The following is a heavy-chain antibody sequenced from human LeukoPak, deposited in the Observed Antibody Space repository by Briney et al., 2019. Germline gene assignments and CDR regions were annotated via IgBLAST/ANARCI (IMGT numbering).Heavy chain of an antibody. Sequence: SETLSLTCAGYGGSFSGYYWSWIRQPPGKGLEWIGEINHSGSTNYNPSLKSRVTISVDTSKNQFSLKLSSVTAADTAVYYCARGRRMVRGVISHSNWFDPWGQGTLVTVSS. V-gene: IGHV4-34*01. CDR1: GGSFSGYY. CDR2: INHSGST. D-gene: IGHD3-10*01. J-gene: IGHJ5*02. CDR3: ARGRRMVRGVISHSNWFDP.